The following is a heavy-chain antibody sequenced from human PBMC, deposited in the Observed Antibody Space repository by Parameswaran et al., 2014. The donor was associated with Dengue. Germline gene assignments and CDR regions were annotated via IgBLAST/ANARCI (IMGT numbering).Heavy chain of an antibody. Sequence: VRQAPGKGLEWIGRIYTSGSTNYNPSLKSRVTISVDTSKNQFSLKLSSVTAADTAVYYCARAFWSGYYDYWGQGTLVTVSS. CDR3: ARAFWSGYYDY. J-gene: IGHJ4*02. CDR2: IYTSGST. V-gene: IGHV4-61*02. D-gene: IGHD3-3*01.